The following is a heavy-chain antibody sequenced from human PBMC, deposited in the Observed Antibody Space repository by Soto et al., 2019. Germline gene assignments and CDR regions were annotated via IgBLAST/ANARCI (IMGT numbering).Heavy chain of an antibody. CDR3: ASYCSGGRCYPYYYYGMDV. V-gene: IGHV1-69*01. D-gene: IGHD2-15*01. J-gene: IGHJ6*02. CDR1: GGTFSSYA. Sequence: QVQLVQSGAEVKKPGSSVKVSCKASGGTFSSYAISWVRQAPGQGLEWMGGIIPIFGTANYAQKFQGRVTITADESTSTAYMELSSLRSEDTAVYYCASYCSGGRCYPYYYYGMDVWGQGTTVTVSS. CDR2: IIPIFGTA.